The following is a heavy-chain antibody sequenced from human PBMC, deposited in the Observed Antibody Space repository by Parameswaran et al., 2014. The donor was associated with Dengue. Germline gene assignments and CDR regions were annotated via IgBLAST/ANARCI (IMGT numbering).Heavy chain of an antibody. CDR1: GGSFSGYY. Sequence: GSLRLSCAVYGGSFSGYYWSWIRQPPGKGLEWIGEINHSGSTNYNPSLKSRVTISVDTSKNQFSLKLSSVTAADTAVYYCARISGPPGYYYYGMDVWGQGTTVTVSS. J-gene: IGHJ6*02. CDR2: INHSGST. CDR3: ARISGPPGYYYYGMDV. D-gene: IGHD7-27*01. V-gene: IGHV4-34*01.